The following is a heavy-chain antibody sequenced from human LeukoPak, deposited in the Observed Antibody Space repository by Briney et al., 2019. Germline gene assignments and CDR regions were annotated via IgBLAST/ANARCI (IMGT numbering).Heavy chain of an antibody. CDR2: ISGSGGST. Sequence: GGSLRLSCAASGFTFSSYAMSWVRQAPGKGLEWVSAISGSGGSTYYADSVKGRFTISRDNSKNTLYLQMNSLRAEDTAVYYCANIYYYGSGSYYFDYWGQGTLVTVSS. CDR1: GFTFSSYA. V-gene: IGHV3-23*01. J-gene: IGHJ4*02. D-gene: IGHD3-10*01. CDR3: ANIYYYGSGSYYFDY.